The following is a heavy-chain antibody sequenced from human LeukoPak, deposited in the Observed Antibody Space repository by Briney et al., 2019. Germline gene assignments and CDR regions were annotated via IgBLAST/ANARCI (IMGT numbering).Heavy chain of an antibody. D-gene: IGHD3-22*01. CDR2: IYYSGST. CDR1: GGSISSYY. Sequence: SETLSLTCTVSGGSISSYYWSWFRQPPGKGLEWIGYIYYSGSTNYNPSLKSRVTISVDTSKNQFSLKLSSVTAADTAVYYCARDGYYDSSGHSEFDYWGQGTLVTVSS. J-gene: IGHJ4*02. CDR3: ARDGYYDSSGHSEFDY. V-gene: IGHV4-59*01.